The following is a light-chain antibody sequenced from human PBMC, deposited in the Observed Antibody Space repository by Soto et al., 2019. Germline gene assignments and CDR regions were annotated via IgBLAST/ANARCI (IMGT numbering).Light chain of an antibody. CDR1: PGARTY. Sequence: PGTRAALSCTHSPGARTYSAWYQQTPGQATRLIVYDASNRATGIPARFSGSGSGTYFTLTISSLEPEDLVVYYWQQRSNCPNTFGQGTRLEIK. CDR2: DAS. V-gene: IGKV3-11*01. J-gene: IGKJ5*01. CDR3: QQRSNCPNT.